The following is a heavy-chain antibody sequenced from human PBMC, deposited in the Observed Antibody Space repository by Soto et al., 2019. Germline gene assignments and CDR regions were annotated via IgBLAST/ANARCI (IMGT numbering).Heavy chain of an antibody. J-gene: IGHJ4*02. Sequence: RSLTCTVSGGSISSGDYYWSWIRQPPGKGLEWIGYIYYSGSTYYNPSLKSRVTISVDTSKNQFSLKLSSVTAADTAVYYCARERSDYYGSGSYIDYWGQGTLVTVSS. CDR2: IYYSGST. CDR3: ARERSDYYGSGSYIDY. D-gene: IGHD3-10*01. V-gene: IGHV4-30-4*01. CDR1: GGSISSGDYY.